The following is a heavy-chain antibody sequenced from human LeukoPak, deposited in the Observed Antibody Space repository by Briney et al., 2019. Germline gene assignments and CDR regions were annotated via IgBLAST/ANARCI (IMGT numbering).Heavy chain of an antibody. CDR3: ARHTSTVVTPADY. V-gene: IGHV3-21*01. D-gene: IGHD4-23*01. CDR2: ISSSSSYI. CDR1: GFTFSSYS. J-gene: IGHJ4*02. Sequence: GGSLRLSCTASGFTFSSYSMNWVRQAPGKGLEWVSSISSSSSYIYYADSVKGRFTISRDNAKNSLYLQMNSLRAEDTAVYYCARHTSTVVTPADYWGQGTLVTISS.